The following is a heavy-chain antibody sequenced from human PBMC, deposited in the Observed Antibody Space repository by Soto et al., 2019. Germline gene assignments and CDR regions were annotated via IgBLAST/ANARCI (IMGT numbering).Heavy chain of an antibody. CDR2: ISLSGSTI. D-gene: IGHD1-26*01. J-gene: IGHJ4*02. CDR1: GFAFSNYE. CDR3: ARGSFSASPNFFDY. Sequence: PVGSLRLSCAASGFAFSNYEMNWVRQAPGKGLEWVSYISLSGSTIYYADSVKGRFTISRDDAKDSLYLEMDSLRADDTAVYYCARGSFSASPNFFDYWGQGTLVTVSS. V-gene: IGHV3-48*03.